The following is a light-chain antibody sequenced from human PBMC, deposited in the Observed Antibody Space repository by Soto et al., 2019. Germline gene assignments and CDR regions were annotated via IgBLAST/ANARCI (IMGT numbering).Light chain of an antibody. CDR3: QQLNKYPFT. CDR1: QGISSY. V-gene: IGKV1-9*01. CDR2: AAS. J-gene: IGKJ5*01. Sequence: DIQLTQSPSFLSASVGDRVTITCRASQGISSYLAWYQQKPGNAPKLLIYAASTLQSGVPSRFSGSGSGTEFTLTISSLQPEDFATYDCQQLNKYPFTFGQGTRLEIK.